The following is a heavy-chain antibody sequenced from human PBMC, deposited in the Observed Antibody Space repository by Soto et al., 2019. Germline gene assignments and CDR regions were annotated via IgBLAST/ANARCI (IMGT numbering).Heavy chain of an antibody. V-gene: IGHV3-23*01. CDR3: AKGKSSNYVSHAFDV. CDR1: GFNFNTYA. Sequence: EVQVLESGGGLAQPGGSLRLSCAASGFNFNTYAMSWVRQAPGKGLEWVSGISGGGGSIHYVDSVKGRFTISRDNSKNTLYLQMNSLRGEDTAVYYCAKGKSSNYVSHAFDVWGQGTMVTVSS. D-gene: IGHD3-10*02. CDR2: ISGGGGSI. J-gene: IGHJ3*01.